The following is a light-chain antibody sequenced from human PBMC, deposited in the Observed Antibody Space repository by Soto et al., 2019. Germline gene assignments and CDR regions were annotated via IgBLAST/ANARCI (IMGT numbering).Light chain of an antibody. Sequence: QSVLTQPASVSGSPGQSITISCTGTSSDVGSYNLVSWYQQHPGKAPKVMIYEVSKRPSGVPNRFSGSKSGNTASLTISGLQAEYEADSYCSSYAGSSTYVFGTGTKVTVL. CDR1: SSDVGSYNL. CDR3: SSYAGSSTYV. J-gene: IGLJ1*01. CDR2: EVS. V-gene: IGLV2-23*02.